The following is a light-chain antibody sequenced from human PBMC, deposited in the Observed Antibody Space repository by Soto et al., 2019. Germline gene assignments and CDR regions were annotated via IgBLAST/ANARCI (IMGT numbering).Light chain of an antibody. CDR2: EVS. CDR3: SSYTRSSTLRI. CDR1: SSDVGGYNS. V-gene: IGLV2-14*01. Sequence: QSALTQPASVSGSPGQSITISCTGTSSDVGGYNSVSWYQQHPGKAPKLMIYEVSYRPSGVSNRFSGSKSGNTASLTISGLQVEDEADYYCSSYTRSSTLRIFGGGTKLTVL. J-gene: IGLJ2*01.